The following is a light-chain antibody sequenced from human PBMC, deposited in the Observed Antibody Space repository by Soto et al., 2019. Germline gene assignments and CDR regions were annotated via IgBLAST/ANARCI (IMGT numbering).Light chain of an antibody. CDR1: SSDVGAYNY. Sequence: QSALTQPPSASGSPGQSVTISCTGTSSDVGAYNYVSWFQQHPGKAPKLMIYEVSKRPSGVPDRFSGSKSGNTASLTVSGLQAEDEADYYCNSYAGRNNXXXXGXTKLXVL. CDR3: NSYAGRNNXX. J-gene: IGLJ2*01. CDR2: EVS. V-gene: IGLV2-8*01.